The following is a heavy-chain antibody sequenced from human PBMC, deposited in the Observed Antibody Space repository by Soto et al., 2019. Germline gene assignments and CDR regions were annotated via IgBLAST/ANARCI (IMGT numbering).Heavy chain of an antibody. D-gene: IGHD3-10*01. CDR2: ISGSGSSV. J-gene: IGHJ6*02. Sequence: EVELLDSGGGLVRPGGSLRLSCAASGFTFSHYVLSWVRQSPERGLEWVSSISGSGSSVYVADSVRGRFIMSRDLSTNTVSLQMNSRRAEDTAVYYCAKVRASYLSASYFYYGLDVWGQGTTVTVSS. CDR1: GFTFSHYV. CDR3: AKVRASYLSASYFYYGLDV. V-gene: IGHV3-23*01.